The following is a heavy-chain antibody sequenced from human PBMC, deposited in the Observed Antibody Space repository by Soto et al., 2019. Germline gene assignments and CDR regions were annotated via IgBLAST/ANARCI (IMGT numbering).Heavy chain of an antibody. V-gene: IGHV1-69*08. CDR2: IIPILGIA. J-gene: IGHJ4*02. CDR3: ARERSGYEFDY. Sequence: QVQLVQSGAEVKKPGSSVKVSCKASGGTFSSYTISWVRQAPGQGLEWMGRIIPILGIANYAQKFQGRVTITADKPTSTAYMELSSLRSEDTAVYYCARERSGYEFDYWGQGTLVTVSS. CDR1: GGTFSSYT. D-gene: IGHD5-12*01.